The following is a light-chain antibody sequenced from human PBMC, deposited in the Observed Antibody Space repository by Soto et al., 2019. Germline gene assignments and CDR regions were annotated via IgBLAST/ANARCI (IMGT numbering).Light chain of an antibody. V-gene: IGKV3-20*01. J-gene: IGKJ1*01. Sequence: EIVLTQSPGTLSLSPGERATLSCRASQSVSSSYLAWFQQKPGLAPRLLIYGASSRATGIPDRFIGSGSGTAFPLTFSRLELKVFQFFYFHNSVFPPHPFAQGP. CDR3: HNSVFPPHP. CDR1: QSVSSSY. CDR2: GAS.